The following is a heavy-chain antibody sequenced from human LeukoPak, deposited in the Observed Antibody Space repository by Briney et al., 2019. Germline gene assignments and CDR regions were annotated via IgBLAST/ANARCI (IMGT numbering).Heavy chain of an antibody. CDR1: GFTFSSYA. Sequence: GGSLRLSCVASGFTFSSYAMSWVRQAPGKGLEWVSYISSSSSTIYYADSVKGRFTISRDNAKNSLYLQMNSLRAEDTAVYYCARADSYGGLYFDYWGQGTLVTVSS. CDR3: ARADSYGGLYFDY. J-gene: IGHJ4*02. V-gene: IGHV3-48*01. CDR2: ISSSSSTI. D-gene: IGHD4-23*01.